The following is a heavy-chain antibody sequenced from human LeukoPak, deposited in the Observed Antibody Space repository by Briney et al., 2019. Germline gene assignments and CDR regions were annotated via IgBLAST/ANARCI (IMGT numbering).Heavy chain of an antibody. J-gene: IGHJ4*02. V-gene: IGHV1-2*02. CDR2: INPNSGGT. CDR1: GYTFTGYY. Sequence: ASVKVSCKASGYTFTGYYMHWVRQATGQGLEWMGWINPNSGGTNYAQKFQGRVTMTRDTSIRTAYMELSRLRSDDTAVYYCARVVDYSNYYFDYWGQGTLVTVSS. CDR3: ARVVDYSNYYFDY. D-gene: IGHD4-11*01.